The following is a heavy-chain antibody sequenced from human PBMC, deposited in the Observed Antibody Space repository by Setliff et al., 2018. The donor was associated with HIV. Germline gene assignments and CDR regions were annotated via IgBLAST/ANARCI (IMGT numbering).Heavy chain of an antibody. Sequence: ASGPTLVNPTQTLTLSCTFSGFTISGGGVGVGWVRQPPGKGLEWLALVFGDDDKRYTPSLRGRLSITKDTIKSQVTLTMTSLDPVDTATYYCAHMTYGLLTGYYTGFDYWGQGILVTVSS. J-gene: IGHJ4*02. V-gene: IGHV2-5*02. D-gene: IGHD3-9*01. CDR3: AHMTYGLLTGYYTGFDY. CDR1: GFTISGGGVG. CDR2: VFGDDDK.